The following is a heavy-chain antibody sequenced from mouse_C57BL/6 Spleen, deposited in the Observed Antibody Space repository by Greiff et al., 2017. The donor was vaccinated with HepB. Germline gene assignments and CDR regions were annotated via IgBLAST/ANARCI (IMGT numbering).Heavy chain of an antibody. CDR3: ARDPSGYAMDY. CDR1: GFTFSDYY. Sequence: EVKLVESEGGLVQPGSSMKLSCTASGFTFSDYYMAWVRQVPEKGLEWVANINYDGSSTYYLDSLKSRFIISRDNAKNILYLQMSSLKSEDTATYYCARDPSGYAMDYWGQGTSVTVSS. J-gene: IGHJ4*01. V-gene: IGHV5-16*01. CDR2: INYDGSST. D-gene: IGHD1-3*01.